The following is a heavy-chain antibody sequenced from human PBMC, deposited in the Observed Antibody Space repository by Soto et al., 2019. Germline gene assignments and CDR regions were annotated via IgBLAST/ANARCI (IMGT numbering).Heavy chain of an antibody. D-gene: IGHD2-2*01. CDR3: ARGPPDIVVVPATD. CDR1: GFTFSSYA. Sequence: PGGSLRLSCAASGFTFSSYAMHWVRQAPGKGLEWVAVIPYDGSKKYYADSVKGRFTISRDNSENTLYVQMNSLRVEDTAVYYCARGPPDIVVVPATDWGQGTLVTVSS. V-gene: IGHV3-30-3*01. CDR2: IPYDGSKK. J-gene: IGHJ4*02.